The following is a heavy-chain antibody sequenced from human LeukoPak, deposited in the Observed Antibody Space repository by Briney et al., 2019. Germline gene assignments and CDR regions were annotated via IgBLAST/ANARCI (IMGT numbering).Heavy chain of an antibody. D-gene: IGHD3-22*01. CDR1: GYTFTSNY. CDR3: ARDPKDESSGYNYFDY. CDR2: INPSGGRT. Sequence: ASVKVSCKASGYTFTSNYMHWVRQAPGQGLEWMGIINPSGGRTSYSQKFQGRVTMTRDMSTSKVYMERSSLRFEDTALYYCARDPKDESSGYNYFDYWGQGTVVTVSS. V-gene: IGHV1-46*01. J-gene: IGHJ4*02.